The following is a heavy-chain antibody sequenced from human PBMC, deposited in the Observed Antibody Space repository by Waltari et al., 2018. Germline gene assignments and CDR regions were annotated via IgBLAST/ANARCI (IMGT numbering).Heavy chain of an antibody. CDR2: IYYSGST. CDR1: GGSISSSSYY. J-gene: IGHJ6*02. Sequence: QPQLQESGPGLVKPSETLSLTCTVSGGSISSSSYYWGWIRQPPGKGLEWIGSIYYSGSTYYNPSLKSRVTISVDTSKNQFSLKLSSVTAADTAVYYCARCRAKSYGMDVWGQGTTVTVSS. CDR3: ARCRAKSYGMDV. D-gene: IGHD3-10*01. V-gene: IGHV4-39*01.